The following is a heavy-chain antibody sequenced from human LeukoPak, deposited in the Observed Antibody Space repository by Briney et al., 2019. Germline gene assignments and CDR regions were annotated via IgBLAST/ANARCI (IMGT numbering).Heavy chain of an antibody. CDR3: ARGANFWSGYYTNWFDP. J-gene: IGHJ5*02. D-gene: IGHD3-3*01. V-gene: IGHV4-39*07. Sequence: PSETLSLTCTVSGGSISSSSYYWGWIRQPPGKGLEWIGSIYYSGSTNYNPSLKSRVTISVDTSKNQFSLKLSSVTAADTAVYYCARGANFWSGYYTNWFDPWGQGTLVTVSS. CDR2: IYYSGST. CDR1: GGSISSSSYY.